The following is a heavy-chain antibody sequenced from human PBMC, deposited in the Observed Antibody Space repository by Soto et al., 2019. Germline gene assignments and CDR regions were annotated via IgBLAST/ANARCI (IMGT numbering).Heavy chain of an antibody. J-gene: IGHJ3*02. D-gene: IGHD1-26*01. CDR1: GGSISSGGYY. V-gene: IGHV4-31*03. CDR3: ARAGGVIDAFDI. Sequence: PSETLSLTCTVSGGSISSGGYYWSWIRQHPGKGLEWIGYIYYSGSTYYNPSLKSRVTISVDTSKNQFSLKLSSVTVADTAVYYCARAGGVIDAFDIWGQGTMVTVSS. CDR2: IYYSGST.